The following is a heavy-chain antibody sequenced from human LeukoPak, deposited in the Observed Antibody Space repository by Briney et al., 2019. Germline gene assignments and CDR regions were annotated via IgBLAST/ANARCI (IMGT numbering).Heavy chain of an antibody. CDR1: GYTLTDYQ. J-gene: IGHJ4*02. CDR3: ARGSRRLVTSDY. V-gene: IGHV1-8*02. D-gene: IGHD3-9*01. CDR2: MNPNSGNT. Sequence: ASVKVSCKASGYTLTDYQMHWVRQAPGQGLEWVGWMNPNSGNTGYAQKFQGRVTMTRNTSISTAYMELSSLRSEDTAVYYCARGSRRLVTSDYWGQGTLVTVSS.